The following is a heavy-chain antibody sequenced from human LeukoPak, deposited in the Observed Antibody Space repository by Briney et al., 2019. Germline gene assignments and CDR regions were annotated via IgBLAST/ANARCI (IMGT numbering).Heavy chain of an antibody. CDR2: ILYDGSHE. CDR3: AKEGRWLDS. V-gene: IGHV3-30*18. Sequence: GGSLRLSCAASGFTFSSYGMSWVRQAPGKGLEWVANILYDGSHEFYADSVKGRFTISRDNSKNTLYLQINSLRTEDTAVYFCAKEGRWLDSWGQGTLVTVSS. CDR1: GFTFSSYG. J-gene: IGHJ4*02. D-gene: IGHD4-23*01.